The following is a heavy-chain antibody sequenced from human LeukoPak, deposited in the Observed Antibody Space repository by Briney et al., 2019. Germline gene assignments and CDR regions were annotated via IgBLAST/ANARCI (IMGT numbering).Heavy chain of an antibody. CDR2: IYYFEST. Sequence: SETLSLTCTVSSGSISSTSYYWGWIRQPPGKGLEWIGSIYYFESTYYNPSLKSRVTISVDMSKNHFSLGLSSVTAADTAMYYCARGTLYSGWSYYFDYWGQGSQVTVSS. V-gene: IGHV4-39*07. J-gene: IGHJ4*02. CDR3: ARGTLYSGWSYYFDY. CDR1: SGSISSTSYY. D-gene: IGHD6-19*01.